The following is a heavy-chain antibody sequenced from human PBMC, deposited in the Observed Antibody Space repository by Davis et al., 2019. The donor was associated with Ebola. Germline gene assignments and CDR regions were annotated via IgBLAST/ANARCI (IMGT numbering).Heavy chain of an antibody. J-gene: IGHJ4*02. V-gene: IGHV4-59*01. D-gene: IGHD3-22*01. Sequence: MPGGSLRLSCTVSGGSISSYYWSWIRQPPGKGLERIGYIYYSGSTNYNPSLKSRVTISVDTSKNQFSLKLSSVTAADTAVYYCARDFSYDSSGYYDYWGQGTLVTVSS. CDR1: GGSISSYY. CDR2: IYYSGST. CDR3: ARDFSYDSSGYYDY.